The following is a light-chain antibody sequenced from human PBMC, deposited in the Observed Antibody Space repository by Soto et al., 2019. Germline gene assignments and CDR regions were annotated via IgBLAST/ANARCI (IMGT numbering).Light chain of an antibody. CDR2: KAS. J-gene: IGKJ1*01. Sequence: DIQMTQSPSTLSASVGDRVTSTSRASQSISYWLAWYQQKPGKAPKLLIYKASTLESGVPSRFSGSGSGTEFTLTISSLQPDDFATYYCQQYNSYPWTFGQGTKVDIK. V-gene: IGKV1-5*03. CDR3: QQYNSYPWT. CDR1: QSISYW.